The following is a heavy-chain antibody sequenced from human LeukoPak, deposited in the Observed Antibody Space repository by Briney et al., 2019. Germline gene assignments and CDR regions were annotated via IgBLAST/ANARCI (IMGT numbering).Heavy chain of an antibody. CDR2: IWYDGSNK. CDR1: GFTFSSYG. D-gene: IGHD3-9*01. Sequence: GGSLRLSCAASGFTFSSYGMHWVRQAPGKGLEWVAVIWYDGSNKYYADSVKGRFTISRDNSKNTLYLQMNSLRAEDTAVYYCARNAPFDWLFVVTYRDPRYYFDYWGQGTLVTVSS. V-gene: IGHV3-33*08. J-gene: IGHJ4*02. CDR3: ARNAPFDWLFVVTYRDPRYYFDY.